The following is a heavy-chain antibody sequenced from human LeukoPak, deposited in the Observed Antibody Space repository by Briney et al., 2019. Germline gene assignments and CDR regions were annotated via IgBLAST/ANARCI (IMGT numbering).Heavy chain of an antibody. J-gene: IGHJ4*02. CDR3: TTAPGYSGYDLV. Sequence: GGSLRLSCAASGFTFSSYAMNWVRQAPGKGLEWVSSISSSSTYIYYADSVKGRFTISRDNAKNSLYLQMISLRAEDTAVYYCTTAPGYSGYDLVWGQGTLVIVS. CDR2: ISSSSTYI. CDR1: GFTFSSYA. D-gene: IGHD5-12*01. V-gene: IGHV3-21*04.